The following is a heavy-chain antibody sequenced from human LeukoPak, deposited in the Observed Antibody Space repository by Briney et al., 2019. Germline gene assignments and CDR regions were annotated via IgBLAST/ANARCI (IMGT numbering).Heavy chain of an antibody. D-gene: IGHD2-15*01. CDR1: GYTFPGYY. J-gene: IGHJ4*02. CDR3: ARVKVVVVAATSFDY. CDR2: LNPNSGGT. V-gene: IGHV1-2*02. Sequence: GASVKVSCKASGYTFPGYYMHWVRQAPGQGLAWMGWLNPNSGGTNYAQKFQGRVTMTRDTSISTAYMVLRSLRSDDTAVYYCARVKVVVVAATSFDYWGQGTLVTVSS.